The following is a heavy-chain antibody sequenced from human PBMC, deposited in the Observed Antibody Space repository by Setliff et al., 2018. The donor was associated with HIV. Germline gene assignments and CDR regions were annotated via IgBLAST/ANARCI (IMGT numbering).Heavy chain of an antibody. J-gene: IGHJ4*02. CDR1: GGSFSGYY. CDR3: ARGVNFDY. D-gene: IGHD3-3*01. CDR2: IYIYNSGST. Sequence: SETLSLTCSVSGGSFSGYYWSWIRQPPGKGLEWIGYIYIYNSGSTNYNPSLTSRVTISVDTSRNQFSLKLTSVTAADTAIYYCARGVNFDYWGQGTQVTDSS. V-gene: IGHV4-59*01.